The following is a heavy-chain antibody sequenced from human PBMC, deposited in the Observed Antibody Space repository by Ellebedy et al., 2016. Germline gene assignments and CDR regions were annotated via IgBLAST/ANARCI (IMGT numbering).Heavy chain of an antibody. D-gene: IGHD2-2*01. CDR2: ITWNSGII. J-gene: IGHJ6*02. Sequence: GGSLRLXXAASRFTFSFDDYSMHWVRQAPGKGLEWVSGITWNSGIIDYADSVRGRFTISRDNAKKSLFLQMNDLSAEDTALYYCAKARSSGYDMDVWGQGTTVTVS. CDR3: AKARSSGYDMDV. V-gene: IGHV3-9*01. CDR1: RFTFSFDDYS.